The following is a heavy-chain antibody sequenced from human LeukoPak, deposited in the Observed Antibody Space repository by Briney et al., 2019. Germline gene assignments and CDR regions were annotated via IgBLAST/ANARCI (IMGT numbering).Heavy chain of an antibody. CDR1: GFTFSDYY. D-gene: IGHD3-16*02. CDR2: NSSSGSTI. J-gene: IGHJ5*02. V-gene: IGHV3-11*04. Sequence: PGGSLRLSCAASGFTFSDYYMSWIRQAPGKGLEWVSYNSSSGSTIYYADSVKGRFTISRDNAKNSLYMQMNSLRAEDTAVYYCARSIMITFGGVIVPWFDPWGQGTLVTVSS. CDR3: ARSIMITFGGVIVPWFDP.